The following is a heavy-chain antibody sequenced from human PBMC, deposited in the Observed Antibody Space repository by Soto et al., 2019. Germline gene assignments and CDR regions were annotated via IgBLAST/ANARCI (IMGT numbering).Heavy chain of an antibody. CDR1: GFTFSSYS. V-gene: IGHV3-21*01. CDR2: ISSSSSYI. CDR3: ARRHPEGEGGFGY. J-gene: IGHJ4*02. Sequence: EVQLVESGGGLVKPRGSLRLSCAASGFTFSSYSMNWVRQAPGKGLEWVSPISSSSSYIYYADSVKGRFTISRDNAKNSLYLQMYSLGAEDTGVYYCARRHPEGEGGFGYWGQGTLVTVCS. D-gene: IGHD3-16*01.